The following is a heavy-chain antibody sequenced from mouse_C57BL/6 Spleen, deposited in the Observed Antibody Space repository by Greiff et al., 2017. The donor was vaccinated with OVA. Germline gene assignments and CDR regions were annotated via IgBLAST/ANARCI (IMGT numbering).Heavy chain of an antibody. CDR2: ISDGGSYT. J-gene: IGHJ3*01. CDR1: GFPFSSYA. D-gene: IGHD3-2*02. Sequence: EVQRVESGGGLVKPGGSLQLSCAASGFPFSSYAMSWVRQTPEKRLAWVATISDGGSYTYYPDNFKGRFTISRDNAKNNLYLQLSHLKSEDTAMYYCERDSSGPFAYWGQGTLVTVSA. V-gene: IGHV5-4*01. CDR3: ERDSSGPFAY.